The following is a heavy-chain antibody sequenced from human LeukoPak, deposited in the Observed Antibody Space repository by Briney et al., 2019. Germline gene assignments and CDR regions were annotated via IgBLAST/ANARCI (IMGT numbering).Heavy chain of an antibody. CDR3: GXXYYDSSGYYSFDY. J-gene: IGHJ4*02. CDR1: GGSISIYY. Sequence: SETLSLTCTVSGGSISIYYWSWIRQPPGKGLEWIGYIYYSGSTNYNPSLKSRVTISVDTSKNQFSLKLSSVTAADTAVYYCGXXYYDSSGYYSFDYWGQGTLVTVSS. CDR2: IYYSGST. V-gene: IGHV4-59*01. D-gene: IGHD3-22*01.